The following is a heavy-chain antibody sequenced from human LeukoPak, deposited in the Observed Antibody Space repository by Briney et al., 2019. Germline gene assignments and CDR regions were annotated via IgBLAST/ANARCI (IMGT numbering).Heavy chain of an antibody. CDR3: ASDYGDYGVIYYYGMDV. CDR1: GFTFSSYA. Sequence: GRSLRLSCAASGFTFSSYAMHWVRQAPGKGLEWVAVISYDGSNKYYADSVKGRFTISGDNSKNTLYLQMNSLRAEDTAVYYCASDYGDYGVIYYYGMDVWGKGTTVTVSS. CDR2: ISYDGSNK. J-gene: IGHJ6*04. D-gene: IGHD4-17*01. V-gene: IGHV3-30*04.